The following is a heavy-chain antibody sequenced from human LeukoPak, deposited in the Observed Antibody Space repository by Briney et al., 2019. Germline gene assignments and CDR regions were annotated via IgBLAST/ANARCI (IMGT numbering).Heavy chain of an antibody. CDR2: IVVGSGNT. CDR1: GFTFTSSA. V-gene: IGHV1-58*01. D-gene: IGHD1/OR15-1a*01. CDR3: AAGTRRYYYYGMDV. Sequence: SVKVSCKASGFTFTSSAVQWVRQARGQRLEWIGWIVVGSGNTNYAQKSQERVTITRDMSTSTAYMELSSLRSEDTAVYYCAAGTRRYYYYGMDVWGQGTTVTVSS. J-gene: IGHJ6*02.